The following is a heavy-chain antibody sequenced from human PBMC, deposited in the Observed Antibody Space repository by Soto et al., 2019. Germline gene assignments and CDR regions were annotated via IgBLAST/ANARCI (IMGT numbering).Heavy chain of an antibody. CDR3: AKENSGGYNGGADC. J-gene: IGHJ4*02. V-gene: IGHV3-23*01. CDR1: GFTFSSFA. CDR2: VSGSGGST. Sequence: EVQLLESGGGLVQPGGSLRLSCAASGFTFSSFAMNWVRQAPGKGLEWVSGVSGSGGSTYYADSVKGRFTISRDKAKNTLDLQMNRLRPEDTAVYYCAKENSGGYNGGADCGGQGTVVTVSS. D-gene: IGHD2-15*01.